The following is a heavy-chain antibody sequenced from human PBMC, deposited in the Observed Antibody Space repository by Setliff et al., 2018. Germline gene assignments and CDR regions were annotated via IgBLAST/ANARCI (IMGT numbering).Heavy chain of an antibody. Sequence: ASVKVSCKTSGGTFRSHDISWVRQAPGQGFEWLGWINPNRDDTKYAQKFQHRILMAKDTSLNTVYVELSSLRSDDTAVYYCARASSGWYSAYYYYMDVWGKGTTVTVSS. CDR3: ARASSGWYSAYYYYMDV. CDR1: GGTFRSHD. J-gene: IGHJ6*03. CDR2: INPNRDDT. D-gene: IGHD6-19*01. V-gene: IGHV1-2*02.